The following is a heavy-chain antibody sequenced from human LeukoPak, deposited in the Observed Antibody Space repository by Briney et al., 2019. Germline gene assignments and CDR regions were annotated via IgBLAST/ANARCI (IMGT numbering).Heavy chain of an antibody. D-gene: IGHD6-6*01. J-gene: IGHJ6*02. CDR2: IYSSGSA. CDR1: GGSISSYY. Sequence: PSETLSLTCTVPGGSISSYYWSWLRQPPGKGLEWIGCIYSSGSANYNPSLQSRVTLSVDTSKNQFSLNLSSVTAADTAVYYCVRGGAARLLPYGMDVWGQGTTVTVSS. V-gene: IGHV4-59*01. CDR3: VRGGAARLLPYGMDV.